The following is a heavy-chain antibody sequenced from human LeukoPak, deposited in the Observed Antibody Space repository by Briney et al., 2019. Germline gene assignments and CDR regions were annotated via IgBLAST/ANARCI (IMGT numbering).Heavy chain of an antibody. V-gene: IGHV3-21*01. J-gene: IGHJ4*02. Sequence: GGSLRLSCAASGFTFSSYSMNWVRQAPGKGLEWVSSISSSSSYIYYADSVKGRFTISRNNAKNSLYLQMNSLRAEDTTVYYCARVGVRYSSSATFDYWGRGTLVTVSS. CDR1: GFTFSSYS. CDR2: ISSSSSYI. CDR3: ARVGVRYSSSATFDY. D-gene: IGHD6-6*01.